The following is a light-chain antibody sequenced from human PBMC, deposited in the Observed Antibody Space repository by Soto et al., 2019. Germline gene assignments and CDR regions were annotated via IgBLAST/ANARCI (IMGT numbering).Light chain of an antibody. CDR1: NIGGKS. Sequence: SYELTQPPSVSVAPGQTARITCGGNNIGGKSVHWYQQKAGQAPVLVVYDDNGRPSGIPERFSGSNSGNTATLAISRVEAVDEADYYCQVWDDTSNRSDVFGTGTKLTVL. CDR3: QVWDDTSNRSDV. CDR2: DDN. V-gene: IGLV3-21*02. J-gene: IGLJ1*01.